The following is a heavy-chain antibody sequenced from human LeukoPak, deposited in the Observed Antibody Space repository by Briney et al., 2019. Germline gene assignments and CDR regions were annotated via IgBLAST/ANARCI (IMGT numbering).Heavy chain of an antibody. J-gene: IGHJ3*01. D-gene: IGHD1-1*01. V-gene: IGHV4-30-4*08. Sequence: KSSQTLSLTCTVSGGSISSGSYYWSWIRQPPGKGLEWIGYIYYSGSTYYNPSLKSRVTISVDTSKNQFSLKLSSVTAADTAVYYCARDRSNWNDAFDVWGRGTMVTVSS. CDR2: IYYSGST. CDR1: GGSISSGSYY. CDR3: ARDRSNWNDAFDV.